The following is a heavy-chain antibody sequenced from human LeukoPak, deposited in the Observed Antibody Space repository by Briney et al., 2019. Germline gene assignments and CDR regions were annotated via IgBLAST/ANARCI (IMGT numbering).Heavy chain of an antibody. D-gene: IGHD3-10*01. V-gene: IGHV3-74*01. Sequence: PGGSLRLSCAASGFTFGSHWMHWARQLPGKGLVWVSRIHRDGSSTNYADSVKGRFTISRDNAKNTLYLQVNSLRAEDTAIYYCARARPDGASYFDYWGQGILVTVSS. CDR3: ARARPDGASYFDY. J-gene: IGHJ4*02. CDR1: GFTFGSHW. CDR2: IHRDGSST.